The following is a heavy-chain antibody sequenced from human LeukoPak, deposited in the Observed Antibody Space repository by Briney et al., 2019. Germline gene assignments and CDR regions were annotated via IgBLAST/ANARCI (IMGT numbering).Heavy chain of an antibody. D-gene: IGHD5-18*01. CDR3: AREPGLRGYSYGQIDY. Sequence: GGSLRLSCVASGFTFSSHGMNWVRQAPGKGLEWVSSITSTSTYIYYGDSVKGRFTTSRDNAQNSLFLQMHSLRAEDTAVYYCAREPGLRGYSYGQIDYWGQGTLVTVSS. V-gene: IGHV3-21*01. CDR1: GFTFSSHG. CDR2: ITSTSTYI. J-gene: IGHJ4*02.